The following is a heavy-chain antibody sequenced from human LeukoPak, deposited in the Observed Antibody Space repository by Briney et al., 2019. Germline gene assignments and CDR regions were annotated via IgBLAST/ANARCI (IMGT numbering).Heavy chain of an antibody. J-gene: IGHJ4*02. CDR3: ARGYYYDSSGRLSY. V-gene: IGHV4-34*01. Sequence: PSETLSLTCAVYGGSFSGYYWSWIRQPPGKGLEWIGEINHSGSTNYNPSLKSRVTISVDTSKNQFSLKLSSVTAADTAVYYCARGYYYDSSGRLSYWGQGTLVTVSS. CDR2: INHSGST. D-gene: IGHD3-22*01. CDR1: GGSFSGYY.